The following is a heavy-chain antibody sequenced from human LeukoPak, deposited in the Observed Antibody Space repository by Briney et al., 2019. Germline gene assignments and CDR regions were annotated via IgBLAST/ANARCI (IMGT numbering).Heavy chain of an antibody. CDR2: INHSGST. CDR1: GGSFSEYS. CDR3: ARGRGYFDWLDY. Sequence: SETLSLTCAVYGGSFSEYSGSWIRQPPGKGLEWIGEINHSGSTNYNPSLKSRVTISVDTSKNQFSLKLSSVTAADTAVYYCARGRGYFDWLDYWGQGTLVTVSS. D-gene: IGHD3-9*01. J-gene: IGHJ4*02. V-gene: IGHV4-34*01.